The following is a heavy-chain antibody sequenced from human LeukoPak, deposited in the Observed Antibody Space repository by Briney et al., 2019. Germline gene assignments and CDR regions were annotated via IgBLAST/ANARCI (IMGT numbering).Heavy chain of an antibody. J-gene: IGHJ4*02. D-gene: IGHD1-14*01. CDR2: FCLGRDT. V-gene: IGHV4-38-2*02. Sequence: SETLSLICTVSGDSVTNDFFWGWVRQPPGKELEWIGSFCLGRDTYYRPSLKSRVTISVDTSKNQFSLNLNSVTAADTAVYYCARWASISREPGGFFDHWGQGTLVTVSS. CDR3: ARWASISREPGGFFDH. CDR1: GDSVTNDFF.